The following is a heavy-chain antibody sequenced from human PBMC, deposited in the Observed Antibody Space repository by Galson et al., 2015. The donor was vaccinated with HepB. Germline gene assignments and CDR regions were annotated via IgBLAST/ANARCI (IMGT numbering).Heavy chain of an antibody. CDR2: IWYDGSNK. CDR3: ARDARIAAAGGGHYYYYYYMDV. D-gene: IGHD6-13*01. CDR1: GFTFSSYG. V-gene: IGHV3-33*01. Sequence: SLRLSCAASGFTFSSYGMHWVRQAPGKGLEWVAVIWYDGSNKYYADSVKGRFTISRDNSKNTLYLQMNSLRAEDTAVYYCARDARIAAAGGGHYYYYYYMDVWGKGTTVTVSS. J-gene: IGHJ6*03.